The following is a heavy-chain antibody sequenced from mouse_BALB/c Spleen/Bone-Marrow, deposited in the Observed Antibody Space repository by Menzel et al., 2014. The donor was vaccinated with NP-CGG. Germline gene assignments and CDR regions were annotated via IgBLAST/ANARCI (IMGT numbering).Heavy chain of an antibody. CDR3: TSMRRRGFAY. CDR1: GFTFSNYW. J-gene: IGHJ3*01. V-gene: IGHV6-6*02. D-gene: IGHD2-3*01. CDR2: IRLKSNNYAT. Sequence: EVKLEESGGGLVQPGGSMKLSCVASGFTFSNYWMNWVRQSPEKGLEWVAEIRLKSNNYATHYAESVKGRFTISRDDSKSSVYLQMNNLRAEDTGIYYCTSMRRRGFAYWGQGTLVTVPA.